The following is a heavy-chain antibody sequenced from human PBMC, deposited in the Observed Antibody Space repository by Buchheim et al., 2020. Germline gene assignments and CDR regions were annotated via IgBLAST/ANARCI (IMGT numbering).Heavy chain of an antibody. V-gene: IGHV3-33*01. Sequence: QVQLVESGGGVVQPGRSLRLSCAASGFTFSSYGMHWVRQAPGKGLEWVAVIWYDGSNKYYADSVKGRFTISRDNSKNTLYLQMNSLRAEDTAVYYCARELYSGYDLTVYYGMDVWGQGTT. CDR1: GFTFSSYG. CDR2: IWYDGSNK. D-gene: IGHD5-12*01. CDR3: ARELYSGYDLTVYYGMDV. J-gene: IGHJ6*02.